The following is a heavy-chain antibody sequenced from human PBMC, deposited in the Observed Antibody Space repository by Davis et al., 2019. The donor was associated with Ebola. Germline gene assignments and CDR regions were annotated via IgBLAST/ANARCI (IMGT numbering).Heavy chain of an antibody. J-gene: IGHJ4*02. CDR3: ARDSSSDSFDY. CDR2: IIPILGIA. V-gene: IGHV1-69*04. D-gene: IGHD6-6*01. CDR1: GGTFSSYT. Sequence: AALVKVSCKASGGTFSSYTVSWVRQAPGQGLEWMGRIIPILGIANYAQKFQGRVTITADKSTSTAYMELSSLRSEDTAVYYCARDSSSDSFDYWGQGTLVTVSP.